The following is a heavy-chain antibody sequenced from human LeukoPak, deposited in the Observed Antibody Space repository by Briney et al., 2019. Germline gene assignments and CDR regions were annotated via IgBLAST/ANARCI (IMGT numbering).Heavy chain of an antibody. D-gene: IGHD3-10*01. CDR2: VHYRGST. CDR1: GVSISSYY. J-gene: IGHJ6*03. CDR3: ARATMARGVISANYYYMDV. Sequence: SESLSLTCTASGVSISSYYWGWIRQPPGKGLEWIGYVHYRGSTNYNPSLKSRVTISGDTSKNQFSMNPSSVTADDTAVYYCARATMARGVISANYYYMDVWGQGTMVTISS. V-gene: IGHV4-59*12.